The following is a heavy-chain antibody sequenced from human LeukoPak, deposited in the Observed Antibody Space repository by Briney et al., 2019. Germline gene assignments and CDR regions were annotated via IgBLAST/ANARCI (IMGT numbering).Heavy chain of an antibody. CDR3: ARGFLKAARPMDV. CDR1: GGSLTGYS. CDR2: INQVERT. V-gene: IGHV4-34*01. J-gene: IGHJ6*03. D-gene: IGHD6-6*01. Sequence: SETLSLTCAVHGGSLTGYSWAWVRQPPGQGLEWIGDINQVERTIYSPSLESRVSISLEASKNQFFLQLTSVAAADAAMYYCARGFLKAARPMDVWGKGTTVTVSS.